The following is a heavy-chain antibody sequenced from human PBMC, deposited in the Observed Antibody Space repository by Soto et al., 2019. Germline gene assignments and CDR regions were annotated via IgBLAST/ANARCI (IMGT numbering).Heavy chain of an antibody. CDR3: AKSLPGTTSTFDY. J-gene: IGHJ4*02. CDR2: ISGTGGST. D-gene: IGHD1-1*01. Sequence: GGSLRLSCAASGFTFNNYAMNWVRQAPGKGLEWVATISGTGGSTYYADSVKGRFTISRDNSKNTLYLQMNSLRAEDTAVYYCAKSLPGTTSTFDYWDQGTLVTVSS. V-gene: IGHV3-23*01. CDR1: GFTFNNYA.